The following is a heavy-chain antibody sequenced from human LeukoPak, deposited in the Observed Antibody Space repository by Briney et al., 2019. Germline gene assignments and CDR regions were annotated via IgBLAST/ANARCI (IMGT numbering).Heavy chain of an antibody. V-gene: IGHV3-30*18. CDR1: GFTFSSYG. D-gene: IGHD1-26*01. J-gene: IGHJ4*02. CDR3: AKDVSRRGELYYFDY. Sequence: TGRSLRLSCAASGFTFSSYGMHWVRQAPGKGLEWVAVISYDGSNKYYADSVKGRFTISRDNSKNTLYLQMNSLRAEDTAVYYCAKDVSRRGELYYFDYWGQGTLVTVSS. CDR2: ISYDGSNK.